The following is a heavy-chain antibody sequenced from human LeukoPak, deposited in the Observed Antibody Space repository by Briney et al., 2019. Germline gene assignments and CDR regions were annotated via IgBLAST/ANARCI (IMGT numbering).Heavy chain of an antibody. D-gene: IGHD1-26*01. CDR1: GFTFSSYW. CDR2: INPDGSTT. CDR3: ATAGSYRFDY. Sequence: PGGSLRLSCAASGFTFSSYWVHWVRQAPGRGLVWVSRINPDGSTTNYADSVKGRFTISRDNAKNTLYLQMNSLRAEDTAVYYCATAGSYRFDYWGQGTLVTVSS. V-gene: IGHV3-74*01. J-gene: IGHJ4*02.